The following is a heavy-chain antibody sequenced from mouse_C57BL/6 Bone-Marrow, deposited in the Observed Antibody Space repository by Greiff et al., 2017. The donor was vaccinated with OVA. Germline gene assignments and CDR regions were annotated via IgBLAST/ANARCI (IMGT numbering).Heavy chain of an antibody. CDR2: INPNNGGT. CDR3: ARTKYDYDGYYFDY. V-gene: IGHV1-26*01. CDR1: GYTFTDYY. D-gene: IGHD2-4*01. Sequence: VHVKQSGPELVKPGASVKISCKASGYTFTDYYMNWVKQSHGKSLEWIGDINPNNGGTSYNQKFKGKATLTVDKSSSTAYMELRSLTSEDSAVYYCARTKYDYDGYYFDYWGQGTTLTVSS. J-gene: IGHJ2*01.